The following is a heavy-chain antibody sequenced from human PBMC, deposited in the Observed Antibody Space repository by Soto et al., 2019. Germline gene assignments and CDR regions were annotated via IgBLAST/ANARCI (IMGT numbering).Heavy chain of an antibody. V-gene: IGHV3-23*01. Sequence: EVQLLESGGGLVQPGGSLRLSCAASGFTFSDYAMAWVRQAPGKGLEWVSAITYSGGSTYYADSVKGRFTLSRDNARNTLYLQMNRLRADDKAVYYCAKEASFCRSSSCYIYWYFDIWGRGTMVTVSS. CDR2: ITYSGGST. J-gene: IGHJ2*01. CDR3: AKEASFCRSSSCYIYWYFDI. CDR1: GFTFSDYA. D-gene: IGHD2-2*01.